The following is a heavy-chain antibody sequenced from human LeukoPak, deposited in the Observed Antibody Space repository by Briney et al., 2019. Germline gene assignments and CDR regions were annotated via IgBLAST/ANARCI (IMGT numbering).Heavy chain of an antibody. D-gene: IGHD3-16*01. CDR2: ISAYNGNT. CDR3: ARDRPYDYVWGSYPDPYFDY. Sequence: ASAKVSCKASGYTFTSYGISWVRQAPGQGLEWMGWISAYNGNTNYAQKLQGRVTMTTDTSTSTAYMELRSLRSDDTTVYYCARDRPYDYVWGSYPDPYFDYWGQGTLVTVSS. J-gene: IGHJ4*02. V-gene: IGHV1-18*01. CDR1: GYTFTSYG.